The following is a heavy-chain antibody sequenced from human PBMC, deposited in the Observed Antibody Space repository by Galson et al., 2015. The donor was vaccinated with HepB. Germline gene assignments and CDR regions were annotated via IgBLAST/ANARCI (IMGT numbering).Heavy chain of an antibody. Sequence: SVKVSCKASGYKLTNYGINWVRQAPGQGLEWMGWINSYNGNTDYAQKFQGRVTMTTDTSTSTAYMELRSLRSDDTAVYYCARDHTVTTKNWFDPWGQGTLVTVSS. V-gene: IGHV1-18*01. CDR1: GYKLTNYG. D-gene: IGHD4-17*01. J-gene: IGHJ5*02. CDR2: INSYNGNT. CDR3: ARDHTVTTKNWFDP.